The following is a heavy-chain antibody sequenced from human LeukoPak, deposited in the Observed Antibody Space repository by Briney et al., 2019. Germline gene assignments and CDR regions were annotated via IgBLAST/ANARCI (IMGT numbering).Heavy chain of an antibody. D-gene: IGHD4/OR15-4a*01. CDR3: ASRNANNYYYGMDV. CDR2: MNPNSGNT. CDR1: GYTFTSYD. Sequence: ASVTVSCKASGYTFTSYDINWVRQATGQGLEWMGWMNPNSGNTGYAQKFQGRVTMTRNTSISTAYMELSSLRSEDTAVYYCASRNANNYYYGMDVWGQGTTVTVSS. J-gene: IGHJ6*02. V-gene: IGHV1-8*01.